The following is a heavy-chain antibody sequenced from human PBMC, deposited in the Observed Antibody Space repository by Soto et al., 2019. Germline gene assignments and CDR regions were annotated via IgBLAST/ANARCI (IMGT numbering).Heavy chain of an antibody. CDR2: IKSNGRKQ. V-gene: IGHV3-30*04. Sequence: GGSLRLSCAASRFTFSYYAMHWIRQAPGKGLEWMAAIKSNGRKQYYAESVKGRFTISRDNSKNTLYLRMNNLRVEDTAIYYCARVPDLNSCSRTSCLYYFDYWGQGALVTVSS. D-gene: IGHD2-2*01. CDR1: RFTFSYYA. J-gene: IGHJ4*02. CDR3: ARVPDLNSCSRTSCLYYFDY.